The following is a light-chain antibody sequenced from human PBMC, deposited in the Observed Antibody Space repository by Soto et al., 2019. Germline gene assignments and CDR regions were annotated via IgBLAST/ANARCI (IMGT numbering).Light chain of an antibody. J-gene: IGKJ1*01. V-gene: IGKV3-20*01. CDR3: QQYGTSAPT. Sequence: EIVLTQSPGTLSLSPGERATLSCKASQSVSSNFLAWYQRKPGQAPRLLIYVASYSATDMPYRFSGSGSGTDFTLTITRLEPEDLAVYYCQQYGTSAPTFGQGTKVEI. CDR2: VAS. CDR1: QSVSSNF.